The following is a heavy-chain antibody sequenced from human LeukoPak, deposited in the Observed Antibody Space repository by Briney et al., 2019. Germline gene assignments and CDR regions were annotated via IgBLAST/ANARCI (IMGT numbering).Heavy chain of an antibody. D-gene: IGHD2-2*01. CDR3: ARGIYCSSTSCGYFQH. V-gene: IGHV1-3*01. CDR2: INAGNGNT. J-gene: IGHJ1*01. CDR1: GYTFTSYA. Sequence: ASVKVSCKASGYTFTSYAMHWVRQAPGQRLEWMGWINAGNGNTKYSQKFQGRVTITADESTSTAYMELSSLRSEDTAVYYCARGIYCSSTSCGYFQHWGQGTLVTVSS.